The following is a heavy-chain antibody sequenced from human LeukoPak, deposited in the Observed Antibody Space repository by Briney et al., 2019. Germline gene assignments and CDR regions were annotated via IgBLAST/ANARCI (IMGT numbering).Heavy chain of an antibody. V-gene: IGHV3-21*01. CDR3: ARDYYDSSASATFDH. CDR1: GFTFSDYT. CDR2: ISSEKSYI. J-gene: IGHJ4*02. D-gene: IGHD3-22*01. Sequence: GGSLRLSCEASGFTFSDYTMKWVRQARGKVLELVSSISSEKSYIKYADSVKGRFSISRDNTNNSLFLEMRSLRVDDTAVYFCARDYYDSSASATFDHWGQGKLVTVSS.